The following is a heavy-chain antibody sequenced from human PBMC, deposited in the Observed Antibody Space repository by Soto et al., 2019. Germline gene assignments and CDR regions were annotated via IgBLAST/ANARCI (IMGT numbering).Heavy chain of an antibody. CDR2: IKSKTDGGTT. CDR1: GFTFSNAW. CDR3: TTDSSRLYCSGGGCYPDYYYYMDV. Sequence: EVQLVESGGGLVKPGGSLRLSCAASGFTFSNAWMSWVRQAPGKGLEWVGRIKSKTDGGTTDYAAPVKGRFTISRDDSKNTLYLQMNSLKTEDTAVYYCTTDSSRLYCSGGGCYPDYYYYMDVWGKGTTVTVSS. D-gene: IGHD2-15*01. V-gene: IGHV3-15*01. J-gene: IGHJ6*03.